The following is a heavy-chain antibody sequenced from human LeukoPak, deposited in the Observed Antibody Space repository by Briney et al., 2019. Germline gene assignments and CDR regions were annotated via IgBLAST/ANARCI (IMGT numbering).Heavy chain of an antibody. V-gene: IGHV3-23*01. CDR1: GFTFSNYA. J-gene: IGHJ4*02. CDR2: ISGSGGST. D-gene: IGHD7-27*01. CDR3: AKDPIWGKGDY. Sequence: PGGSLRLSCAAAGFTFSNYAMTWVRQAPGRGLEWVSSISGSGGSTYYADSVKGRFTISRDNSKNTLYLQMNSLRAEDTAVYYCAKDPIWGKGDYWGQGTLVTVSS.